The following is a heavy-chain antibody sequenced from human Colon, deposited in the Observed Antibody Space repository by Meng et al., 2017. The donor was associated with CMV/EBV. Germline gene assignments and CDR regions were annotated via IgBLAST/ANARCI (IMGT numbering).Heavy chain of an antibody. CDR3: ARDLYMTTVPN. CDR1: GFSISSYA. CDR2: ISSSSSEI. Sequence: GESLKISCAASGFSISSYAMIWVRQAPGKGLEWVSSISSSSSEIYYADSMKGRFTISRDNAKNAVYPQMNSLRGEDTAVYYCARDLYMTTVPNWGQGTLVTVSS. J-gene: IGHJ4*02. V-gene: IGHV3-21*06. D-gene: IGHD4-17*01.